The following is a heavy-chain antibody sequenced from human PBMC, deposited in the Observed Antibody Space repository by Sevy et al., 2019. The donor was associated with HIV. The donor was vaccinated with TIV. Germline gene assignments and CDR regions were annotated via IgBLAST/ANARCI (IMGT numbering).Heavy chain of an antibody. CDR2: MNTNTGNT. CDR3: AMVSGWHLRYGLDV. D-gene: IGHD6-19*01. V-gene: IGHV1-8*02. J-gene: IGHJ6*02. CDR1: GFNFRSYD. Sequence: ASVKVSCEASGFNFRSYDIYWVRQAPGQGLEWMGWMNTNTGNTGFAQKFQGRVTMTRNSSISTAYMELSNLRSEDTAVYYCAMVSGWHLRYGLDVWGQGTTFTASS.